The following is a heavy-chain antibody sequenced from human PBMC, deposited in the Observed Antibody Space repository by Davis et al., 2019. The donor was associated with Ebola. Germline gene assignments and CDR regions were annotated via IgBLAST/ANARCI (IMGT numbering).Heavy chain of an antibody. CDR3: AKGVGAIYLDAFDI. Sequence: GGSLRLSCAASGFTFDDYAMHWVRHAPGKGLEWVSGISWNSGSIGYADSVKGRFTISRDNAKNSLYLQMNSLRAEDTALYYCAKGVGAIYLDAFDIWGQGTMVTVSS. J-gene: IGHJ3*02. CDR2: ISWNSGSI. CDR1: GFTFDDYA. V-gene: IGHV3-9*01. D-gene: IGHD1-26*01.